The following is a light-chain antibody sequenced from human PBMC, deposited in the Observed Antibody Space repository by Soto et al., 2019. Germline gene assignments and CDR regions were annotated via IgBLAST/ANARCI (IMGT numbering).Light chain of an antibody. CDR2: AAS. Sequence: DIQLTQSPSFLSASVGDRVTITCRASQGISSYLAWYQQKPGKAPKLLIYAASTLQSGVPSRFSGSGSGTKFTLTISSLQPEDFATYYCQQLNSYPAITFGQGTRLEIK. CDR1: QGISSY. V-gene: IGKV1-9*01. CDR3: QQLNSYPAIT. J-gene: IGKJ5*01.